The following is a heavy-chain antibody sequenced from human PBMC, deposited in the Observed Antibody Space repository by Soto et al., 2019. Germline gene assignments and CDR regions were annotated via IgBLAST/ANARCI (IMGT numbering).Heavy chain of an antibody. CDR1: GFTFSSYA. D-gene: IGHD3-3*01. V-gene: IGHV3-23*01. CDR3: AKDSYYDFWSGFDNWFDP. CDR2: ISGSGGST. Sequence: GSLRLSCAASGFTFSSYAMSWVRQAPGKGLEWVSAISGSGGSTYYADSVKGRFTISRDNSKNTLYLQMNSLRAEDTAVYYCAKDSYYDFWSGFDNWFDPWGQGTLVTVSS. J-gene: IGHJ5*02.